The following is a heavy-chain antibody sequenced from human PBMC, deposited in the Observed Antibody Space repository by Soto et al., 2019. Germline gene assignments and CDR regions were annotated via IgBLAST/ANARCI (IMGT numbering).Heavy chain of an antibody. Sequence: WGSLRLSCAASGFTFSSYAMHWVRQAPGKGLEWVAVISYDGSNKYYADSVKGRFTISRDNSKNTLYLQMNSLRAEDTAVYYCARDLSYDSSGSLWFDPWGQGTLVTVSS. J-gene: IGHJ5*02. CDR3: ARDLSYDSSGSLWFDP. CDR1: GFTFSSYA. D-gene: IGHD3-22*01. CDR2: ISYDGSNK. V-gene: IGHV3-30-3*01.